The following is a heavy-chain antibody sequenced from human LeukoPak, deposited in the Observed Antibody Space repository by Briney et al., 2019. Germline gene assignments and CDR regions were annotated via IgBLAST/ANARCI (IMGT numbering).Heavy chain of an antibody. D-gene: IGHD5-18*01. J-gene: IGHJ6*02. CDR3: ARGYSYGFSYYYGMDV. Sequence: PSETLSLTCTVSGGSISSYYWSWIRQPAGKGLEWIGRIYTSGSTNYNPSLKSRVTMSVDTSKNQFSLKLSSVTAAGTAVYYCARGYSYGFSYYYGMDVWGQGTTVTVSS. CDR1: GGSISSYY. V-gene: IGHV4-4*07. CDR2: IYTSGST.